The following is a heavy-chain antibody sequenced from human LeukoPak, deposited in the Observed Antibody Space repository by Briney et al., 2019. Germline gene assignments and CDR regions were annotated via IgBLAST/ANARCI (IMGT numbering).Heavy chain of an antibody. CDR2: IYPGDSDT. Sequence: GESLKISCKGSGYSFTSYWIGWVRPMPGKGLEWMGIIYPGDSDTRYSPSFQGQVTISADKSISTAYLQWSSLKASDTAMYYCARHGNDFWSGYYNWFDPWGQGTLVTVSS. J-gene: IGHJ5*02. CDR3: ARHGNDFWSGYYNWFDP. CDR1: GYSFTSYW. V-gene: IGHV5-51*01. D-gene: IGHD3-3*01.